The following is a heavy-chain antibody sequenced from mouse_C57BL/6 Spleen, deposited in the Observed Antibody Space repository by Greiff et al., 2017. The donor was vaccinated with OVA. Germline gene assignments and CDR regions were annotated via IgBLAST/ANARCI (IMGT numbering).Heavy chain of an antibody. J-gene: IGHJ2*01. CDR3: ARSITTVVPFDY. V-gene: IGHV1-20*01. CDR2: INPYNGDT. CDR1: GYSFTGYF. D-gene: IGHD1-1*01. Sequence: VQLKQSGPELVKPGDSVKISCKASGYSFTGYFMNWVMQSHGKSLEWIGRINPYNGDTFYNQKFKGKATLTVDKSSSTAHMELRSLTSEDSAVYYCARSITTVVPFDYWGQGTTLTVSS.